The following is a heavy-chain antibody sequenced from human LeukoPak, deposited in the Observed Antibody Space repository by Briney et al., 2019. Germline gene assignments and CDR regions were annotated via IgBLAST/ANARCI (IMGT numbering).Heavy chain of an antibody. CDR3: ARGRYGDYERYFDY. D-gene: IGHD4-17*01. J-gene: IGHJ4*02. CDR1: GGSFRGYY. Sequence: SETLSLTCAAYGGSFRGYYWSWIRQPPGKGLEWIGEINHSGSTNYNPSLKSRVTISVDTSKNQFSLKLSSVTAADTAVYSCARGRYGDYERYFDYWGQGTLVTVSS. CDR2: INHSGST. V-gene: IGHV4-34*01.